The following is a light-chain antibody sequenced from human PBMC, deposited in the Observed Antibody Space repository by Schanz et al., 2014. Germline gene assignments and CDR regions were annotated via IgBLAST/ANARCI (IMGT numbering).Light chain of an antibody. CDR2: GAF. CDR1: QSISGYD. V-gene: IGKV3-20*01. J-gene: IGKJ2*01. Sequence: EIVLTQSPGTLSLSPGERATLSCKASQSISGYDLAWYQQKPGQAPRLLIYGAFDRATGIPDRFSGSGSGTVFTLTISRLEPEDFAVYYCQQYGNSPYTFGQGTKLEI. CDR3: QQYGNSPYT.